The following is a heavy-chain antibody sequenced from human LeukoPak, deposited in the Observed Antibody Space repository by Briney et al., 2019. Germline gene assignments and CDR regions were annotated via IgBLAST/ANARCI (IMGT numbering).Heavy chain of an antibody. CDR1: GFTFSSYG. CDR3: AKGGARTHYYDSSGYYYRPFNY. V-gene: IGHV3-30*02. CDR2: IGYDGSNK. J-gene: IGHJ4*02. D-gene: IGHD3-22*01. Sequence: PGGSLRLSCAASGFTFSSYGMHWVRQAPGKGLEWVAFIGYDGSNKYYADSVKGRFTISRDNSKNTLYLQMNSLRAEDTAVYYCAKGGARTHYYDSSGYYYRPFNYWGQGTLVTVSS.